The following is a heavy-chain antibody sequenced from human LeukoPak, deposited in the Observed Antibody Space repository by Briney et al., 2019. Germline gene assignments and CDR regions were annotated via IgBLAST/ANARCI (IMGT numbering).Heavy chain of an antibody. CDR1: GFTISTCW. V-gene: IGHV3-7*01. CDR2: IKQDGSEK. CDR3: ARLRNFDY. J-gene: IGHJ4*02. Sequence: GGSLRLSCAASGFTISTCWMSWVRQAPGKGLEWVANIKQDGSEKYYVDSVEGRFTISKDNAKNSLYLQMNSLRAEDTAVYYCARLRNFDYWGQGTLVTVSS. D-gene: IGHD3-16*01.